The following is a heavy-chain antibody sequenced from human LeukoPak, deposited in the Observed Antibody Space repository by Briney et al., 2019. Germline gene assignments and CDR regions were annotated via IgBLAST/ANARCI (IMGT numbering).Heavy chain of an antibody. J-gene: IGHJ4*01. D-gene: IGHD3-10*01. CDR1: GFNFRAYG. Sequence: GGSLRLSCVASGFNFRAYGMHRVRQAPGQGLEYISAISADGGTTFHAESVKGRFTISRDNSKNTLYLQMGSLRIDDSALYYCARGRGGPPFDFWGHGTLITVSS. V-gene: IGHV3-64*02. CDR3: ARGRGGPPFDF. CDR2: ISADGGTT.